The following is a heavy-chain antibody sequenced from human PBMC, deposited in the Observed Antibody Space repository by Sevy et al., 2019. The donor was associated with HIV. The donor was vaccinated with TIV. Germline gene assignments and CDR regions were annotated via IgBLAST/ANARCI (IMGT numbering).Heavy chain of an antibody. D-gene: IGHD3-3*02. J-gene: IGHJ3*02. V-gene: IGHV3-11*01. CDR1: GFTFSAYY. CDR2: ISGGGSTI. CDR3: ARVGLALIVGGFGAFDI. Sequence: GGSLRLSCVASGFTFSAYYMSWIRQAPGKGLEWLSYISGGGSTINSADSVRGRFTISRDNSKKSAYLEMKTLRAEDTAVYYCARVGLALIVGGFGAFDIWGQGTKVTVSS.